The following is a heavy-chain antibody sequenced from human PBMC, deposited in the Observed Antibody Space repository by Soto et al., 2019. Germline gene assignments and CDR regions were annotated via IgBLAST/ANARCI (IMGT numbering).Heavy chain of an antibody. CDR3: ARDRYLGYCSGGSYSADNWFDP. CDR2: INPNSGGT. V-gene: IGHV1-2*04. Sequence: QVQLVQSGAEVKKPGASVKVSCKASGYTFTGYYMHWVRQAPGQGLEWMGWINPNSGGTNYAQKLQGWVTMTRDTSISTAYMELSRLRSDDTAVYYCARDRYLGYCSGGSYSADNWFDPWGQGTLVTVSS. J-gene: IGHJ5*02. CDR1: GYTFTGYY. D-gene: IGHD2-15*01.